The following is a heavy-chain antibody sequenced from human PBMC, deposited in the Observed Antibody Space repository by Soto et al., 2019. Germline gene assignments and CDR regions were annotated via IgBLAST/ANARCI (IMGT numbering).Heavy chain of an antibody. Sequence: SETLSLTCTVSGYSMTSSSYYWGRIRQPPGKGLEGIGSIYYSERTSYNSGSTYYSPSLKSRVTISGDTSKSQFSLKLSSVTAADTAVYYCARHTRNQFDPWGQGTLVTVSS. CDR3: ARHTRNQFDP. CDR1: GYSMTSSSYY. V-gene: IGHV4-39*01. CDR2: IYYSERTSYNSGST. J-gene: IGHJ5*02.